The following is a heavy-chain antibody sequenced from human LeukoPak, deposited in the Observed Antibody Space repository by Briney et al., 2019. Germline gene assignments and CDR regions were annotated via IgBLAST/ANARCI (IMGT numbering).Heavy chain of an antibody. D-gene: IGHD3-16*01. CDR2: IYYSGSI. Sequence: PSETLSLTCTVSGGSISSSYWSWIRQPPGKGLEWIGYIYYSGSINYNPSLKSRVTISVDTSKNQFSLKLSSVTAADTAVYYCASGATSWAHMDVWGXGTTVTASS. CDR3: ASGATSWAHMDV. V-gene: IGHV4-59*01. CDR1: GGSISSSY. J-gene: IGHJ6*03.